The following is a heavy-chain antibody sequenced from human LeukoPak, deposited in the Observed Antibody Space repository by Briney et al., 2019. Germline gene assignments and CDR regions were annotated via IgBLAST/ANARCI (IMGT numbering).Heavy chain of an antibody. CDR1: GGSISSYY. J-gene: IGHJ5*02. CDR3: ARVCITMVRGRPNWFDP. CDR2: IYYSGST. D-gene: IGHD3-10*01. V-gene: IGHV4-59*01. Sequence: SETLSLTCTVSGGSISSYYWSWIRQPPGKGLEWIGYIYYSGSTNYNPSLKSRVTISVDTSKNQFSLKLSSVTAADTAVYYCARVCITMVRGRPNWFDPWGQGTLVTVSS.